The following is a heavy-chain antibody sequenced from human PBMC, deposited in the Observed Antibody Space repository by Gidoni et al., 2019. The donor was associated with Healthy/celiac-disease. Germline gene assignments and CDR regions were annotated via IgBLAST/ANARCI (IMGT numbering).Heavy chain of an antibody. CDR3: AKVSVAARPWGDFDY. Sequence: QVQLVESGGGVVQPGRSRRLSCAASGFTSSSYGMHWSRQVPGKGLEWVAVISYDGSNKYYADSVKGRFTISRDNSKNTLYLQMNNLRAEDTAVYYCAKVSVAARPWGDFDYWGQGTLVTVSS. D-gene: IGHD6-6*01. CDR1: GFTSSSYG. V-gene: IGHV3-30*18. CDR2: ISYDGSNK. J-gene: IGHJ4*02.